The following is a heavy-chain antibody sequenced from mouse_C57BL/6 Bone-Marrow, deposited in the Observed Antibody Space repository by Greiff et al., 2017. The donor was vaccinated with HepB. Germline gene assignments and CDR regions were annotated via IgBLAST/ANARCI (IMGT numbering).Heavy chain of an antibody. V-gene: IGHV1-9*01. CDR1: GYTFTGYW. J-gene: IGHJ2*01. CDR3: ARSRDGYYYLDY. CDR2: IIPGSGST. Sequence: VKLQESGAELMKPGASVKLSCKATGYTFTGYWIEWVKQRPGHGLEWIGEIIPGSGSTNYNEKFKGKATFTADKSSNTAYMQLSSLTTEDSAIYYCARSRDGYYYLDYWGQGTTLTVSS. D-gene: IGHD2-3*01.